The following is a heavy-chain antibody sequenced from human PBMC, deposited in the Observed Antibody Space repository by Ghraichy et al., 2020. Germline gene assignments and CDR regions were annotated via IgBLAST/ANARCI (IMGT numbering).Heavy chain of an antibody. CDR1: SDSFSPYY. CDR2: IYYSGTT. V-gene: IGHV4-59*01. J-gene: IGHJ4*02. D-gene: IGHD1-26*01. Sequence: SETLSLTCTVSSDSFSPYYWAWTRQSPERGLEFVGFIYYSGTTNYNPSLNNRVTISLDTSQIQFSLRLISVTAADTAVYYCVMIPRVGATFVYSWGPGIRVTVSS. CDR3: VMIPRVGATFVYS.